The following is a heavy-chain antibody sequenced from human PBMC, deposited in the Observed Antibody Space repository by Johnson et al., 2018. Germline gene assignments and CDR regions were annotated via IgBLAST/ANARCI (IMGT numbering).Heavy chain of an antibody. CDR1: GGTFSSYA. Sequence: QVQLVQSGAEVKKPGSSVKVSCKASGGTFSSYAISWVRQAPGQGLEWMGGLIPLFGTANYAQKFPGRVTITAAESTSTAHMELSSLRSEDTAVYYWARAVGDPYSSSTNWFDPWGQGTLVTVSS. CDR3: ARAVGDPYSSSTNWFDP. V-gene: IGHV1-69*01. D-gene: IGHD6-6*01. CDR2: LIPLFGTA. J-gene: IGHJ5*02.